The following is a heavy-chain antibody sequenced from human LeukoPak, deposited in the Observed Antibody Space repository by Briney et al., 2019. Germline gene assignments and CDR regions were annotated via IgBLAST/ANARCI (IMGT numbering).Heavy chain of an antibody. J-gene: IGHJ4*02. CDR2: IIPIFGTA. V-gene: IGHV1-69*13. D-gene: IGHD5-18*01. Sequence: EASVKVSSNVSGCTFSSYAISWVRQAPGQGLEWMGGIIPIFGTANYAQKFQGRVTMSADESTSTAYMELSSVRSEDTAVYYCARDPPITAMATDWGQGTLVTVSS. CDR1: GCTFSSYA. CDR3: ARDPPITAMATD.